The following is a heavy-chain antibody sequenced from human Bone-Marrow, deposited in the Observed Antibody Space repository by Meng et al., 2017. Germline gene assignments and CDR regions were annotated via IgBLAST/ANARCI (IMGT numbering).Heavy chain of an antibody. J-gene: IGHJ4*02. CDR2: ISGSGGST. D-gene: IGHD6-13*01. CDR1: GFTFNKYS. CDR3: AKKPSTGYSSSWGFDY. Sequence: GESLKISCAASGFTFNKYSINWVRQSPGKGLEWVSAISGSGGSTYYADSVKGRFTISRDNSKNTLYLQMNSLRAEDTAVYYCAKKPSTGYSSSWGFDYWGQGTLVTVSS. V-gene: IGHV3-23*01.